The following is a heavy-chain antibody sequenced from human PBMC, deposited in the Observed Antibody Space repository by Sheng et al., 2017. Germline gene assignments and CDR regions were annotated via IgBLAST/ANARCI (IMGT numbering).Heavy chain of an antibody. CDR3: ARDPKVAYSNIHYYMDV. V-gene: IGHV1-2*02. J-gene: IGHJ6*03. Sequence: QVQLVQSGAEVKKPGASVKVSCKASGYTFTGYYMHWVRQAPGQGLEWMGWINPNSGGTNYAQKFQGRVTMTRDTSISTAYMELSRLRSDDTAVYYCARDPKVAYSNIHYYMDVWGQGTTVTVSS. CDR1: GYTFTGYY. D-gene: IGHD4-4*01. CDR2: INPNSGGT.